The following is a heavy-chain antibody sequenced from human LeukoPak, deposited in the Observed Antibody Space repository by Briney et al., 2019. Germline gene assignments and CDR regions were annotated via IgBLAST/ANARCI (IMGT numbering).Heavy chain of an antibody. CDR3: ARHLLWFGEPSFDY. V-gene: IGHV4-39*01. Sequence: PSETLSLTCTVSGGSISSYYWSWIRQPPGKGLEWIGSIYYSGSTYYNPSLKSRVTISVDTSKNQFSLKLSSVTAADTAVYYCARHLLWFGEPSFDYWGQGTLVTVSS. J-gene: IGHJ4*02. CDR2: IYYSGST. D-gene: IGHD3-10*01. CDR1: GGSISSYY.